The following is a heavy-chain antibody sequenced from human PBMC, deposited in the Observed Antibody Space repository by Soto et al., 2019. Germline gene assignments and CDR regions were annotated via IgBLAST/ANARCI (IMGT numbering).Heavy chain of an antibody. CDR1: GFTFSSYA. CDR2: ISGSGGST. Sequence: GGSLRLSCAASGFTFSSYAMSWVRQAPGKGLEWVSAISGSGGSTYYADSVKGRFTISRDNSKNTLYLQMNSLRAEDTAVYYCAKTTYYDFWSGMGWFDPWGQGTLVTVSS. D-gene: IGHD3-3*01. J-gene: IGHJ5*02. CDR3: AKTTYYDFWSGMGWFDP. V-gene: IGHV3-23*01.